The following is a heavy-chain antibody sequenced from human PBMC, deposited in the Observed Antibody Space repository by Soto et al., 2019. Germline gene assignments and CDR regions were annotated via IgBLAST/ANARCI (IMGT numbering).Heavy chain of an antibody. CDR2: INPHSGAT. Sequence: QVQLVQSGAEVQRPGASVKVSCKTSGYTFSDPHMHWVRQDPGQGLEWMGWINPHSGATNYAHKFRGRVTMTRDTSIATAYMELTGLRFDDTAVYYCATDLGSGRIPWGQGTRVTVSS. CDR3: ATDLGSGRIP. D-gene: IGHD6-25*01. J-gene: IGHJ5*02. CDR1: GYTFSDPH. V-gene: IGHV1-2*02.